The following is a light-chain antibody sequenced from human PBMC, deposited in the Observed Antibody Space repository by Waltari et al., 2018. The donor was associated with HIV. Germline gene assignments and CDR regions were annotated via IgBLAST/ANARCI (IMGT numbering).Light chain of an antibody. CDR2: EVR. CDR1: SSDVGGYNY. CDR3: SSYTSSSTEV. Sequence: QSALTQPASVSGSPGQSITISCTGTSSDVGGYNYVSWYQQHPGKAPKLMIYEVRNRPAGVAKRFAGSKSGNTASLTISGLQAEDEADYYCSSYTSSSTEVFGTGTKVTVL. J-gene: IGLJ1*01. V-gene: IGLV2-14*01.